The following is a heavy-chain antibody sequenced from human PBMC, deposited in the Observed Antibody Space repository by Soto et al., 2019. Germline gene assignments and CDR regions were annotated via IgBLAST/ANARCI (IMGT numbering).Heavy chain of an antibody. CDR3: ARVDYDFWSGSSPSNYGMDV. V-gene: IGHV4-61*05. CDR1: GASITSTTYF. J-gene: IGHJ6*02. CDR2: IYYSGKT. Sequence: SETLSLTCTLSGASITSTTYFWAWIRKPPGKGLEWVGSIYYSGKTHYNPSLKSRVTMSVDTSKNQFSLNLSSVTAADTAVYYCARVDYDFWSGSSPSNYGMDVWGQGTTVTVSS. D-gene: IGHD3-3*01.